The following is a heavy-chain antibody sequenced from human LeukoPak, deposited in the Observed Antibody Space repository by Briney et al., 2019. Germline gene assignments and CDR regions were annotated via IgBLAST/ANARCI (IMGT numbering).Heavy chain of an antibody. CDR2: ISGSGGST. V-gene: IGHV3-23*01. J-gene: IGHJ4*02. D-gene: IGHD6-19*01. CDR1: GFTFSSNA. Sequence: GGSLRLSCAASGFTFSSNATSWVRQAPGKGLEWVSVISGSGGSTHYAGSVKGRFTISRDNSENTLYLQMDSLRADDTAVYYCAKGTLSVAGRFDYWGQGTLVTVSS. CDR3: AKGTLSVAGRFDY.